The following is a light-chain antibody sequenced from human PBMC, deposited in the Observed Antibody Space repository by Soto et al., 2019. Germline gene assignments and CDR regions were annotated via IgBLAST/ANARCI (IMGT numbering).Light chain of an antibody. V-gene: IGKV1-39*01. CDR3: QQSYSTHT. CDR1: QSISSY. J-gene: IGKJ2*01. Sequence: DIPMTQSPSSLSASVGDRVTITCRASQSISSYLNWYQQKPGKAPKLLIYAASSLQSGVPSRFSGSGSGTDFTLTISSLQPEDFATYYCQQSYSTHTFCQGTKLEIK. CDR2: AAS.